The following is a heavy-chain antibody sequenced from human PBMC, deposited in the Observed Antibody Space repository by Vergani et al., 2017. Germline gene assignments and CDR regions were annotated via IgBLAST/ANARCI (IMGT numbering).Heavy chain of an antibody. CDR3: FYDFWAGYDSGDV. CDR2: VSGSSATP. J-gene: IGHJ6*04. D-gene: IGHD3/OR15-3a*01. V-gene: IGHV3-23*01. Sequence: EVQLLESGGGLVQPGGSLRLSCEASGFSFPGYAMSWVRQAPGKGLGWGSSVSGSSATPYYADSVKGRFIISRDNSKNTLHLQMNSLRADDTAVYYCFYDFWAGYDSGDVWGKGTTVTVSS. CDR1: GFSFPGYA.